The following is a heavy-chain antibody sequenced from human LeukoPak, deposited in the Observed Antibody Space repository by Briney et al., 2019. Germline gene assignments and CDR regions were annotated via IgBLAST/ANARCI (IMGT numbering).Heavy chain of an antibody. CDR2: IRSKAYGGTT. Sequence: PGGSLRLSCAASGFTFSSYAMSWVRQAPGKGLEWVGFIRSKAYGGTTEYAASVKGRFTISRDDSKSIAYLQMNSLKTEDTAVYYCISISYYDSSGYYDYFDYWGQGTLVTVSS. V-gene: IGHV3-49*04. D-gene: IGHD3-22*01. J-gene: IGHJ4*02. CDR3: ISISYYDSSGYYDYFDY. CDR1: GFTFSSYA.